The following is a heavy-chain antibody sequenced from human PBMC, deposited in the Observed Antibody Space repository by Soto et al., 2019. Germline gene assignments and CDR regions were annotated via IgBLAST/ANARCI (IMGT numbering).Heavy chain of an antibody. D-gene: IGHD3-10*01. Sequence: PGGSLRLSCAASGFTFSSYWMSWVRQAPGKGLEWVANIKQDGSEKYYVDSVKGRFTISRDNAKNSLYLQMNSLRAEDTAVYYCARDGQPHLLYYYYYGMDVWGQGTTVTVSS. CDR1: GFTFSSYW. V-gene: IGHV3-7*03. J-gene: IGHJ6*02. CDR2: IKQDGSEK. CDR3: ARDGQPHLLYYYYYGMDV.